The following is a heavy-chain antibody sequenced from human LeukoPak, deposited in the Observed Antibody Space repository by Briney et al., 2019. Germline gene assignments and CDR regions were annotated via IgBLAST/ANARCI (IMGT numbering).Heavy chain of an antibody. CDR2: ISAYNGNT. CDR1: GYTFTSYG. J-gene: IGHJ6*02. V-gene: IGHV1-18*01. CDR3: ARDLGLRRHHYYYGMDV. D-gene: IGHD4-17*01. Sequence: ASVKVSCKASGYTFTSYGISWVRQAPGQGLEWMGWISAYNGNTNYAQKLQGRVTMTTDTSTSTAYMELRSLRSDDTAVYYCARDLGLRRHHYYYGMDVWGQGTTVTVSS.